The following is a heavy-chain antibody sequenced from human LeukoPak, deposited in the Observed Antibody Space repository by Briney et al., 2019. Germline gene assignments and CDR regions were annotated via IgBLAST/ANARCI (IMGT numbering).Heavy chain of an antibody. CDR1: GGSISSYY. D-gene: IGHD3-10*01. CDR3: ARLGVSDGSGDLDY. J-gene: IGHJ4*02. CDR2: IYYSGST. V-gene: IGHV4-59*08. Sequence: SETLSLTCTVSGGSISSYYWSWIRQPPGKGLEWIGYIYYSGSTNYNPSLKSRVTISVDTSKNQYSLKLSSVAAADTAVYYCARLGVSDGSGDLDYWGQGTLVTVSS.